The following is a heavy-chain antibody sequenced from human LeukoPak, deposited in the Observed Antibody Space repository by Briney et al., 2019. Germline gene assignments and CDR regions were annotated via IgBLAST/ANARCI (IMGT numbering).Heavy chain of an antibody. CDR1: GGSISSYY. CDR3: ARGAPGWYFDY. J-gene: IGHJ4*02. D-gene: IGHD6-19*01. CDR2: IYYSGST. V-gene: IGHV4-59*01. Sequence: SETLSLTCTVSGGSISSYYWSWIRQPPGKGLEWIGYIYYSGSTNYNPSLKSRVTISVDTSKNQFSLKLSPVTAADTAVYYCARGAPGWYFDYWGQGTLVTVSS.